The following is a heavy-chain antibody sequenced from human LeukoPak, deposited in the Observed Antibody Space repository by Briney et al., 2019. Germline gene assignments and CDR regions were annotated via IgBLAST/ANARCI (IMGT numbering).Heavy chain of an antibody. J-gene: IGHJ4*02. CDR3: ARDGDTSGYTD. V-gene: IGHV3-7*01. D-gene: IGHD3-22*01. CDR2: IKQDGNEK. Sequence: GGSLRLSCEASGFTFSLYWMSWVRQAPGKGLEWVANIKQDGNEKYYVDSLKGRFIISRDNAKNSLYLQMNSLRADDTAVYYCARDGDTSGYTDWGQGTLVTVSS. CDR1: GFTFSLYW.